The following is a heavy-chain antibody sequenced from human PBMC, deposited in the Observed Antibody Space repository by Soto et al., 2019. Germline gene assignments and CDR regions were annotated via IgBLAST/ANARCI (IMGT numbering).Heavy chain of an antibody. D-gene: IGHD3-3*01. V-gene: IGHV6-1*01. CDR3: ARGPAILNP. CDR1: GDSVSSNNAA. Sequence: PTQTLSLTCVISGDSVSSNNAAWNWIRQSPSRGLEWLGRTYYRSKWYNDYAVSVKGRITINPDTSKNQFSLQLNSVTPEDAVVYYCARGPAILNPWGQGILVTVSS. CDR2: TYYRSKWYN. J-gene: IGHJ5*02.